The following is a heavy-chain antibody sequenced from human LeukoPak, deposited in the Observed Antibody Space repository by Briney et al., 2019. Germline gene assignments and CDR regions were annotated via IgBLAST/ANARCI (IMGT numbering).Heavy chain of an antibody. V-gene: IGHV1-69*05. CDR1: GGTFSSYA. CDR3: ARVPYDSSYYYYEKVVC. D-gene: IGHD3-22*01. J-gene: IGHJ4*02. CDR2: SIPIFGTA. Sequence: SVKVSCKASGGTFSSYAISWVRQAPGQGLEWMGGSIPIFGTANYAQKFQGRVTITTDESTSTVYMELSSLRSEDTAVYYCARVPYDSSYYYYEKVVCWGQGTLVTVSS.